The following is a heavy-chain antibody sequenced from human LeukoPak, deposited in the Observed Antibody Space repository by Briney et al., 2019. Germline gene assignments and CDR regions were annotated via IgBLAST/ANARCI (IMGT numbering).Heavy chain of an antibody. D-gene: IGHD3-10*01. V-gene: IGHV3-23*01. CDR2: ISGCGGST. Sequence: GGSVTHSCAASGFTFSSYAMSWVRQAPGKGLEWVSAISGCGGSTYYADSVKGRFTIYRDNSKNTLYLQMNSLRAEDTAVYYCAKSETYYYGSAIDYFDYWGQGALLPVSS. CDR1: GFTFSSYA. CDR3: AKSETYYYGSAIDYFDY. J-gene: IGHJ4*02.